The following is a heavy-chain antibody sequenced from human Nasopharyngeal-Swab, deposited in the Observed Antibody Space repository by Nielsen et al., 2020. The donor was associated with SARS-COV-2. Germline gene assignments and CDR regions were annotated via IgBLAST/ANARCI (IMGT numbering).Heavy chain of an antibody. D-gene: IGHD3-10*01. CDR3: ARDRAHYYGSGALLLWWFDP. Sequence: GESLKISCAASGFTFSSYAMHWVRQAPGKGLEWVAVISYDGSNKYYADSVKGRFTISRDNSKNTLYLQMNSLRAEDTAVYYCARDRAHYYGSGALLLWWFDPWGQGTLVTVSS. J-gene: IGHJ5*02. CDR1: GFTFSSYA. CDR2: ISYDGSNK. V-gene: IGHV3-30-3*01.